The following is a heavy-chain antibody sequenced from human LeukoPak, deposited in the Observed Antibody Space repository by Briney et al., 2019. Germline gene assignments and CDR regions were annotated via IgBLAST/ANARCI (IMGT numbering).Heavy chain of an antibody. CDR1: GFTFSSYA. J-gene: IGHJ4*02. CDR2: IFGSGGST. V-gene: IGHV3-23*01. D-gene: IGHD6-19*01. Sequence: GGSLRLSCAASGFTFSSYAMYWVRQAPGKGLEWVSGIFGSGGSTHYADSVKGRFTISRDHSKDPVYLQLNSLRAEGTAGSYCAKTTAGYSSGRFPGWPVDYWGQGTLVTVSS. CDR3: AKTTAGYSSGRFPGWPVDY.